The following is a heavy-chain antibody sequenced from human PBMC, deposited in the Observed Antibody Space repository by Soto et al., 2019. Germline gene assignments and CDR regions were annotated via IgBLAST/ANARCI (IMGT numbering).Heavy chain of an antibody. CDR3: GIGYCSSTSCQTPFDY. D-gene: IGHD2-2*01. V-gene: IGHV3-66*01. J-gene: IGHJ4*02. Sequence: GGSLRLSCAASGFTVSSNYMSWVRQAPGKGLEWVSVIYSGGSTYYADSVKGRFTISRDNSKNTLYLQMNSLRAEDTAVYYCGIGYCSSTSCQTPFDYWGQGTLVTVSS. CDR1: GFTVSSNY. CDR2: IYSGGST.